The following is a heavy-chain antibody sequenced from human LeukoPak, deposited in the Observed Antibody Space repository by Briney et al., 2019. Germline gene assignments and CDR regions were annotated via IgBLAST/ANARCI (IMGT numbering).Heavy chain of an antibody. J-gene: IGHJ4*02. D-gene: IGHD3-22*01. CDR2: INHSGST. V-gene: IGHV4-34*01. CDR3: ARGPWNYYDSSGYYYSYFDY. CDR1: GGSFSGYY. Sequence: SETLSLTCAVYGGSFSGYYWSWIRQPPGKGLEWIGEINHSGSTNYNPSLKSRVTISVDASKNQFSLKLSSVTAADTAVYYCARGPWNYYDSSGYYYSYFDYWGQGTLVTVSS.